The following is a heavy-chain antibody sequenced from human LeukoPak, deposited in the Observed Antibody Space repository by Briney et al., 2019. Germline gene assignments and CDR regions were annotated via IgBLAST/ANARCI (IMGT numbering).Heavy chain of an antibody. V-gene: IGHV3-74*01. CDR2: INSDGSSR. J-gene: IGHJ4*02. CDR1: GFTSSSFW. Sequence: GGSLRLSCAASGFTSSSFWMPWVRQAPVKGLVWVSRINSDGSSRSYADSVKGRFTISRDNAKNTLYLQMNSLRAEDTAVYYCARDVDESSGYYDFWGQGTLVTVSS. CDR3: ARDVDESSGYYDF. D-gene: IGHD3-22*01.